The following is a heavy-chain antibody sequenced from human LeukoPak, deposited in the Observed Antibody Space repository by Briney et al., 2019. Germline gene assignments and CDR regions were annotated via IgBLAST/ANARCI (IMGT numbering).Heavy chain of an antibody. J-gene: IGHJ6*02. CDR1: GFTFSSYA. CDR3: ARDPDYGEYYYGMDV. Sequence: GGSLRLSCAASGFTFSSYAMSWVRQAPGKGLEWVSSISSSSSYIYYADSVKGRFTISRDNAKNSLYLQMNSLRAEDTAVYYCARDPDYGEYYYGMDVWGQGTTVTVSS. CDR2: ISSSSSYI. D-gene: IGHD4-17*01. V-gene: IGHV3-21*01.